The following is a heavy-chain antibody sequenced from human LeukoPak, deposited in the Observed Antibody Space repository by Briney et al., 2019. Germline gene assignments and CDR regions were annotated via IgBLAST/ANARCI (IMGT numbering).Heavy chain of an antibody. CDR3: ARDRYCSGGSCYLTLDY. V-gene: IGHV1-46*01. CDR1: GYTFTSYY. Sequence: ASVEVSCKASGYTFTSYYMHWVRQAPGQGLEWMGMINPSGGSTSYAQKFQGRVTMTRDTPTSTVYMEVSSLRSEDTAVYYCARDRYCSGGSCYLTLDYWGQGTLVTVSS. D-gene: IGHD2-15*01. CDR2: INPSGGST. J-gene: IGHJ4*02.